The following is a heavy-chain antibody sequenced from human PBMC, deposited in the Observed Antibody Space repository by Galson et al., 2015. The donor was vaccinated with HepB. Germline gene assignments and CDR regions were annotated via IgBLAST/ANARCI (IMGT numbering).Heavy chain of an antibody. J-gene: IGHJ4*02. V-gene: IGHV3-7*01. CDR3: AREYYDFWSDDRGGFDY. D-gene: IGHD3-3*01. CDR2: INQDGSET. CDR1: GLTLSSHW. Sequence: SLRLSCAASGLTLSSHWMTWVRQAPGKGLQWVANINQDGSETTYVDSVKGRFTISRDNAKNSLYLLMDSLRAEDTAVYYCAREYYDFWSDDRGGFDYWGQGTLVTVSS.